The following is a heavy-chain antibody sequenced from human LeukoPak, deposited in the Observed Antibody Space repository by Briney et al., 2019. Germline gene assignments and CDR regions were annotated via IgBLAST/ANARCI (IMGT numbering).Heavy chain of an antibody. D-gene: IGHD3-10*01. J-gene: IGHJ5*02. V-gene: IGHV4-4*07. CDR3: ARDRRGSGSFLNWFDP. CDR2: IYTSGST. Sequence: PSETLSLTCAVYGGSFSGYYWSWIRQPAGKGLEWIGRIYTSGSTNYNPSLKSRVTMSVDTSKNQFSLKLSSVTAADTAVYYCARDRRGSGSFLNWFDPWGQGTLVTVSS. CDR1: GGSFSGYY.